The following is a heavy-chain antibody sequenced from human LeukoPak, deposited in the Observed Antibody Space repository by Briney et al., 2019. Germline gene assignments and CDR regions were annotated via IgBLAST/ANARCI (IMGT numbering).Heavy chain of an antibody. CDR3: ASAEYSSSSGLDY. V-gene: IGHV1-18*01. J-gene: IGHJ4*02. CDR2: ISAYNGNT. D-gene: IGHD6-6*01. CDR1: GYTFTSYG. Sequence: ASVKVSCKASGYTFTSYGISWVRQAPGQGLEWMGWISAYNGNTNYAQKLQGRVTMTRNTSISIAYMELSSLRSEDTAVYYCASAEYSSSSGLDYWGQGTLVTVSS.